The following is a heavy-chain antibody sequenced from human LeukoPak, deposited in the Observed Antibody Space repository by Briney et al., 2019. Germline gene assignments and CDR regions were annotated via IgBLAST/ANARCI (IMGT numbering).Heavy chain of an antibody. Sequence: GGSLRLSCAASGFTLSGYGMHWVRQAPGKGLEWVSSIDTTSNYIYYADSVKGRFTISRDNARNSLYLQMNSLTADDTAVYYCARAEPNALYDHWGQGPLVTVSS. D-gene: IGHD1-14*01. CDR1: GFTLSGYG. CDR3: ARAEPNALYDH. V-gene: IGHV3-21*01. CDR2: IDTTSNYI. J-gene: IGHJ4*02.